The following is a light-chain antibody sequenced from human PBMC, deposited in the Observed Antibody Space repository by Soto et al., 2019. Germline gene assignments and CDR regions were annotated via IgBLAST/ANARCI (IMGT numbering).Light chain of an antibody. Sequence: EIVLTQSPGTLSLSPGERATLSCRASQSVSSSYLAWYQQRPGQAPRLLIYGASSRATGIPDRFSGSGSGTDFTLTISRLEPEDFAMYYCQHYSSSPMFTFGQGTKLEIK. J-gene: IGKJ2*01. CDR2: GAS. CDR3: QHYSSSPMFT. V-gene: IGKV3-20*01. CDR1: QSVSSSY.